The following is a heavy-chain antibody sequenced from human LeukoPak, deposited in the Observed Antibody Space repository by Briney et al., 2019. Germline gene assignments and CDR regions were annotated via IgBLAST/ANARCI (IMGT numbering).Heavy chain of an antibody. D-gene: IGHD2-2*02. Sequence: ASVKVSCKASGYTFTGYYMHWVRQAPGQGLEWMGWINPNSGGTNYAQKFQGRVTMTRDTSISTAYMELSRLRSDDTAVYYCARDIVVVPAAISPHSYYYYGMDVWGQGTTVTVSS. CDR1: GYTFTGYY. CDR3: ARDIVVVPAAISPHSYYYYGMDV. CDR2: INPNSGGT. J-gene: IGHJ6*02. V-gene: IGHV1-2*02.